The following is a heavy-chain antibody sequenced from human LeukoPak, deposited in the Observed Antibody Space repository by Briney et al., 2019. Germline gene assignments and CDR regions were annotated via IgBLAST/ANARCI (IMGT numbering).Heavy chain of an antibody. CDR2: IYSGGST. CDR3: ARDGVSGIAAAGIDY. V-gene: IGHV3-66*01. CDR1: GFTFSDYY. Sequence: PGGSLRLSCAASGFTFSDYYMSWVRQAPGKGLEWVSVIYSGGSTYYADSVKGRFTISRDNSKNTLYLQMNSLRAEDTAVYYCARDGVSGIAAAGIDYWGQGTLVTVSS. J-gene: IGHJ4*02. D-gene: IGHD6-13*01.